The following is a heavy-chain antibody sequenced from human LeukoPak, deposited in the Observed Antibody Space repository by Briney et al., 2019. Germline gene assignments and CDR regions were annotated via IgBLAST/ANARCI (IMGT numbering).Heavy chain of an antibody. D-gene: IGHD2-15*01. J-gene: IGHJ4*02. V-gene: IGHV1-18*01. CDR1: GYTFTSYG. CDR3: GRYCRGGSCYFGGDY. Sequence: ASVKVSCKASGYTFTSYGISWVRQAPGQGLEWMGWISAYNGKTNYAQKLQGRVTMTTDTATSTAYMELRSLRLDDTAVYYCGRYCRGGSCYFGGDYWGQGTLVTVSS. CDR2: ISAYNGKT.